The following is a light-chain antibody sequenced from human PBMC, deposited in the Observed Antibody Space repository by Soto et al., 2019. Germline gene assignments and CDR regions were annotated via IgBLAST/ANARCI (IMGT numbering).Light chain of an antibody. CDR3: QQFHNWPRT. CDR1: QSVSSN. Sequence: EIVMTQSPATLSVSPGERATLSCWASQSVSSNLAWYQQKPGQAPRLLIYGASTRATGIPARFSGSGSGTEFTLTISSLQSEDFAVYYCQQFHNWPRTFGQGTKVDIK. J-gene: IGKJ1*01. V-gene: IGKV3-15*01. CDR2: GAS.